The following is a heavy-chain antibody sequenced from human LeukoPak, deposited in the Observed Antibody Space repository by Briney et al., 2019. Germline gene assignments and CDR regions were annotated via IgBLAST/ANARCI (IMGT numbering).Heavy chain of an antibody. CDR1: GYTFTSYY. J-gene: IGHJ5*02. D-gene: IGHD6-6*01. CDR2: INPSGGST. V-gene: IGHV1-46*01. Sequence: ASVKVSCKASGYTFTSYYMHWVRQAPGQGLEWMGIINPSGGSTSYAQKFQGRVTMTRDTSTSTVYMELSSLRSEDTAVYYCARERPTIAARSSNWFDPWGQGTLVTDSS. CDR3: ARERPTIAARSSNWFDP.